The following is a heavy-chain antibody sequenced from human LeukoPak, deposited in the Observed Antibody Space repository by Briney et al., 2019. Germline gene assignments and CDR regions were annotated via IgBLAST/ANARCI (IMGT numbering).Heavy chain of an antibody. CDR2: INPNSGGT. D-gene: IGHD5-18*01. CDR1: GYTFTGYY. CDR3: ARDEYQLWSSYYYYYGMDV. V-gene: IGHV1-2*02. J-gene: IGHJ6*02. Sequence: ASVKVSCKASGYTFTGYYMHWVRQAPGRGLGWMGWINPNSGGTNYAQKFQGRVTMTRDTSISTAYMELSRLRSDDTAVYYCARDEYQLWSSYYYYYGMDVWGQGTMVTVSS.